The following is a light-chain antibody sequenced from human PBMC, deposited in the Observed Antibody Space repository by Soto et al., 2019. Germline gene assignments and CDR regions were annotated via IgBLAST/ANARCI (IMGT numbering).Light chain of an antibody. J-gene: IGKJ5*01. CDR3: PQYGSSPPT. CDR2: GAP. Sequence: EIVLTQSPGTLSLSPGERATLSCRASQSVSSSYLAWYQQTPGQAPRLLIYGAPSRATGIPDRFSGSGSGTDFTLPISTLESEDFAVYYSPQYGSSPPTFGQGTRLENK. CDR1: QSVSSSY. V-gene: IGKV3-20*01.